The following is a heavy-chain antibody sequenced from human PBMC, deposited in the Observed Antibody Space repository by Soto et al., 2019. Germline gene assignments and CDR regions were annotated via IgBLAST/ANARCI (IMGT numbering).Heavy chain of an antibody. Sequence: GSLKVSCNASGYTFTGYYMHWVRQAPGQGLEWMGWINPNSGGTNYAQKFQGRVTMTRDTSISTAYMELSRLRSDDTDVYYCARVASGYSNSAPFAYWRQGKLAIVSS. J-gene: IGHJ4*02. V-gene: IGHV1-2*02. CDR1: GYTFTGYY. D-gene: IGHD4-4*01. CDR2: INPNSGGT. CDR3: ARVASGYSNSAPFAY.